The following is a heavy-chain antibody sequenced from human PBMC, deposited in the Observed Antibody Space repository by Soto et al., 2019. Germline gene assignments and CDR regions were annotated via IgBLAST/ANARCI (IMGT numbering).Heavy chain of an antibody. CDR1: GFTFSSYA. D-gene: IGHD3-9*01. CDR3: VKDHKGRYFGMSAFDY. Sequence: EVQLLESGGGLVQPGGSLRLSCAASGFTFSSYAMSWVRQAPGKGLEWVSAISGSGGSTYYADSVKGRFTISRDNSKNTLYLQMNSLRAEDTAVYYCVKDHKGRYFGMSAFDYWGQGTLVTVSS. J-gene: IGHJ4*02. CDR2: ISGSGGST. V-gene: IGHV3-23*01.